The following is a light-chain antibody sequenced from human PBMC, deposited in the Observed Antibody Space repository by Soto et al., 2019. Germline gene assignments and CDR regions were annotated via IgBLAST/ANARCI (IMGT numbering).Light chain of an antibody. Sequence: QSALTQPASVSGSPGQSITISCTGTSSDVGGYNRVSWYQQHPGKAPKLMIYDVTIRPSGVSNRFSGSKSGNTASLTISGLPAGDEAEYYCRSSTTGRALEGVFGTGTKLTVL. V-gene: IGLV2-14*01. CDR3: RSSTTGRALEGV. J-gene: IGLJ1*01. CDR1: SSDVGGYNR. CDR2: DVT.